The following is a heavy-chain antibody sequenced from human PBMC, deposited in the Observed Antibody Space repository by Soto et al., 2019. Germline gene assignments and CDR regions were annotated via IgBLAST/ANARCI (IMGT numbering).Heavy chain of an antibody. CDR1: GGSISSYY. V-gene: IGHV4-59*08. Sequence: SETLSLTCTVSGGSISSYYWSWIRQPPGKGLEWIGYIYYSGSTNHNPSLKSRVTISVDTSKNQFSLKLSSVTAADTAVYYCARLPTGYSSSWSYEFDYWGQGTLVTVSS. CDR2: IYYSGST. D-gene: IGHD6-13*01. CDR3: ARLPTGYSSSWSYEFDY. J-gene: IGHJ4*02.